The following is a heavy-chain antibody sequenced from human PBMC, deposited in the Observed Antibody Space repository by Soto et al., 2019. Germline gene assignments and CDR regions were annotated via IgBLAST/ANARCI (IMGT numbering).Heavy chain of an antibody. CDR1: GYSFTSYW. V-gene: IGHV5-51*01. J-gene: IGHJ6*02. CDR2: IYPGDSDT. D-gene: IGHD2-15*01. CDR3: ARLLVRGGYNYGMEV. Sequence: PGESLKISCKGSGYSFTSYWIGWVRQMPGKGLEWMGIIYPGDSDTRYSPSFQGQVTISADKSISTAYLQWSSLKASDTAMYYCARLLVRGGYNYGMEVWGQGTTVTVSS.